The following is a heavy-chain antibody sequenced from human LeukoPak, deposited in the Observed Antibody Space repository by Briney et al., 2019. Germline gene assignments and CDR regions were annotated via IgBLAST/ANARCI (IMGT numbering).Heavy chain of an antibody. V-gene: IGHV3-23*01. D-gene: IGHD2-15*01. J-gene: IGHJ4*02. Sequence: GGSLRLSCAASGFTFSTYAMSWVRQAPGKGLDWVSTISDGGSDTHYADSVKGRFTISRDNSKNTLFLQMNSLRAEDSAVYYCARAPPYCSGGACYFDYWGQGTLVTVSS. CDR2: ISDGGSDT. CDR3: ARAPPYCSGGACYFDY. CDR1: GFTFSTYA.